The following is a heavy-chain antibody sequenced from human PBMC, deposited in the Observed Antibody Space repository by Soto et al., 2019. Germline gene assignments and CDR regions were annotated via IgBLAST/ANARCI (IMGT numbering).Heavy chain of an antibody. Sequence: SETLSLTCAVSGGSISSSNWWSWVRQPPGKGLEWIGEIYHSGSTNYNPSLKSRVTISVDKSKNQFSLKLSSVTAADTAVYYCARVRGENLGYSYGPSFDYWGQGTLVTVSS. CDR3: ARVRGENLGYSYGPSFDY. V-gene: IGHV4-4*02. CDR2: IYHSGST. J-gene: IGHJ4*02. D-gene: IGHD5-18*01. CDR1: GGSISSSNW.